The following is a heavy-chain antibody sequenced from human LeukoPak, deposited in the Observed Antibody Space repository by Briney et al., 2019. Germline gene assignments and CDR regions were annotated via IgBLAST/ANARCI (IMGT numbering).Heavy chain of an antibody. CDR3: ARHLYSSSSWDY. Sequence: SETLSLTCTVSGGSISSHYWSWIRQPPGKGLEWIGYIYTSGSTNYNPSLKSRVTISVDTSKNQFSLKLSSVTAADPAVYYCARHLYSSSSWDYWGQGTLVTVSS. CDR2: IYTSGST. CDR1: GGSISSHY. V-gene: IGHV4-4*09. D-gene: IGHD6-6*01. J-gene: IGHJ4*02.